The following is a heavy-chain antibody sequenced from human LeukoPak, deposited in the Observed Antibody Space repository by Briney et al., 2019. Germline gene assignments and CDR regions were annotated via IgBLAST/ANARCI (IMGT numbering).Heavy chain of an antibody. CDR2: IYHSGST. CDR3: AREANYYGSGSYFEGTFDY. V-gene: IGHV4-59*13. CDR1: GVSITTYY. D-gene: IGHD3-10*01. J-gene: IGHJ4*02. Sequence: SETLSLTCTVSGVSITTYYWSWIRQPPGKGLEWIGYIYHSGSTNYKPSLKSRVTISVDTSKNEFSLKLTSVTAADTAVYYCAREANYYGSGSYFEGTFDYWGQGSLVTVSS.